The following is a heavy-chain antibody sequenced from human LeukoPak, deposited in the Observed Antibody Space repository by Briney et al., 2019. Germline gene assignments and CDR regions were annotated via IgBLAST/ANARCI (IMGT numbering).Heavy chain of an antibody. Sequence: PGGSLRLSCAASGFTFSSYWMSWVRQAPGKGLEWVANIKQDGSEKYYVDSVKGRFTISRDNAKNSLYLQMNSLRAEDTAVYYCARGTYDSSGYRDAFDIWGQGTTVTVSS. CDR2: IKQDGSEK. D-gene: IGHD3-22*01. V-gene: IGHV3-7*01. CDR3: ARGTYDSSGYRDAFDI. J-gene: IGHJ3*02. CDR1: GFTFSSYW.